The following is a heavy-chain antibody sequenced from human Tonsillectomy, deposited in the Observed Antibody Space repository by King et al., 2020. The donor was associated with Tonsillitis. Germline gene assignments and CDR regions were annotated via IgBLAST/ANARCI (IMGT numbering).Heavy chain of an antibody. CDR2: INHSGST. J-gene: IGHJ5*01. CDR3: ARRDCGWPRLDS. Sequence: QLQQWGAGLLKPSETLSLTCAVYGGSFSAYYWTWIRQPPGKGLEWIGEINHSGSTNCNPSLKSRVTISVDTSKNQFSLNLTSVSAADTAVYYCARRDCGWPRLDSWGQGTLVTVSS. D-gene: IGHD6-19*01. CDR1: GGSFSAYY. V-gene: IGHV4-34*01.